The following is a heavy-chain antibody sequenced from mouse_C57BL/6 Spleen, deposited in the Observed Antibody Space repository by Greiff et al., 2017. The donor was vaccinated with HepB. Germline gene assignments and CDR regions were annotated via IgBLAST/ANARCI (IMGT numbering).Heavy chain of an antibody. CDR2: IDPSDSET. Sequence: VQLQQPGAELVRPGSSVKLSCKASGYTFTSYWMHWVKQRPIQGLEWIGNIDPSDSETHYNQKFKDKATLTVDKSSSTAYMQLSSLTSEDSAVYYCARRGYDYDSDFDYWGQGTTLTVSS. J-gene: IGHJ2*01. V-gene: IGHV1-52*01. CDR1: GYTFTSYW. D-gene: IGHD2-4*01. CDR3: ARRGYDYDSDFDY.